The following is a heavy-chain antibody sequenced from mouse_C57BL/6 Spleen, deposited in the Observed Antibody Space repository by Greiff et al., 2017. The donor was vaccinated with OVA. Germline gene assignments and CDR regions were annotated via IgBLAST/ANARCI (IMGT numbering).Heavy chain of an antibody. V-gene: IGHV1-69*01. J-gene: IGHJ4*01. CDR3: ARGDYSYAMDY. D-gene: IGHD2-4*01. CDR1: GYTFTSYW. CDR2: LDPSDSYT. Sequence: QVQLQQPGAELVMPGASVKLSCKASGYTFTSYWMHWVKQRPGQGLEWIGELDPSDSYTNYNQKFKGKSTLTVDKSSSTAYMQLRSLTSEDSAVYYCARGDYSYAMDYWGQGTSVTVSS.